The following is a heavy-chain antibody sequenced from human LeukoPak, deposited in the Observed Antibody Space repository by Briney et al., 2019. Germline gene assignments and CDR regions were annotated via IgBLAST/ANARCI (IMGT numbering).Heavy chain of an antibody. CDR1: GFTFSNYA. D-gene: IGHD5-24*01. J-gene: IGHJ3*01. CDR3: AKDIQLST. V-gene: IGHV3-23*01. Sequence: GGSLRLSCAASGFTFSNYAMSWVRHAPGKGLEWVSLIGASGERKYYADSVKRRFTISRDNSKNTLYLQMNSLGVEDTAMYFCAKDIQLSTWGLGTMVTVSS. CDR2: IGASGERK.